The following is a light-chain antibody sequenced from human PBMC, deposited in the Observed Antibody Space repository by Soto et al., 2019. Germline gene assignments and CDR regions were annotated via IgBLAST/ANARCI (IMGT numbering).Light chain of an antibody. V-gene: IGKV3-11*01. CDR3: QQRINWPFT. J-gene: IGKJ3*01. CDR2: DAS. Sequence: EIVLTQSPATLSLSPGERATLSCRASQGVTDYLAWYQQRPGQAPRLLIYDASKRATGIPARFSGSGSGTDFTLTISSLEAEDLGVYYCQQRINWPFTFGPGTKVEIK. CDR1: QGVTDY.